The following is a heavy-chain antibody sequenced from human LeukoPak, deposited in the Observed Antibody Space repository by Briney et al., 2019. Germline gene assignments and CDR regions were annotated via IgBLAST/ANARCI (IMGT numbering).Heavy chain of an antibody. V-gene: IGHV3-30*18. D-gene: IGHD2-15*01. CDR1: GFTFSSYG. CDR2: ISYDGSNK. CDR3: AKDRGRYWSCGSCYSLDH. Sequence: GRSLRLSCAASGFTFSSYGTHWVRQAPGKGLEWVAVISYDGSNKYYADSVKGRFTISRDNSKNTLYLQMSSLRTEDTAVYYCAKDRGRYWSCGSCYSLDHWGQGTPVTGSS. J-gene: IGHJ4*02.